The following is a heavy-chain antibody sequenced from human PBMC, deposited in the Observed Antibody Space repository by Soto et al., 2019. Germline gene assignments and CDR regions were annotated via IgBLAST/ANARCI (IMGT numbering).Heavy chain of an antibody. Sequence: PSQTLALTCGISGDSVSSNSAAWNWIRQSPSRGLELLGRTYYRSKWYNDYAVSVKSRVTINPDTSKNKISLQLNSVTPEDTAVYYCARYPTKGQYSNSWGGPYYYYGMGVSGQRTTGTVSS. CDR2: TYYRSKWYN. CDR1: GDSVSSNSAA. J-gene: IGHJ6*01. D-gene: IGHD6-13*01. V-gene: IGHV6-1*01. CDR3: ARYPTKGQYSNSWGGPYYYYGMGV.